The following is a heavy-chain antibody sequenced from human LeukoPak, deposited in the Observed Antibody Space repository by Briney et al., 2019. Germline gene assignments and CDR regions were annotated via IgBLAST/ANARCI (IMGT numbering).Heavy chain of an antibody. Sequence: GGSLRLSCAASGFTFSSCAMSWVRQAPGKGLEWVSAISGSGGYTYYAASVKGRFTISRDNSKNTVYLQMNSLKSEDTAVYYCTTERLGEFDYWGQGTLVTVSS. CDR1: GFTFSSCA. D-gene: IGHD3-10*01. CDR3: TTERLGEFDY. J-gene: IGHJ4*02. CDR2: ISGSGGYT. V-gene: IGHV3-23*01.